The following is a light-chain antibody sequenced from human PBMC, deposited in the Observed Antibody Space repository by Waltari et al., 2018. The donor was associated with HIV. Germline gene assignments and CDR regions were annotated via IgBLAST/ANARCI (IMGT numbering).Light chain of an antibody. Sequence: QSVLTPPPSASGTPGQRITISCSGSNSNIGSNFVYWYQQFPGTTPSLLIYRDDPRPSGVPVRVSGSRSGTSASLAISGLRSEDEADYYCAAWDDSLGGSLVFAGGTKLTVL. J-gene: IGLJ3*02. V-gene: IGLV1-47*01. CDR2: RDD. CDR1: NSNIGSNF. CDR3: AAWDDSLGGSLV.